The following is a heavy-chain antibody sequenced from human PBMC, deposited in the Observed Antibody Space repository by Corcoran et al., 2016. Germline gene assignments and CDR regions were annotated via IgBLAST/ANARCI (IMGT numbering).Heavy chain of an antibody. CDR3: ARSSGWTYYDFWSGPNHFDY. CDR2: ISAYNGNT. Sequence: QVQLVQSGAEVKKPGASVKVSCKASGYTFTSYGISWVRQAPGQGLEWMGWISAYNGNTNYAQQLQGRVTMTTDTSTSTAYMELRSLRSDDTAVYYCARSSGWTYYDFWSGPNHFDYWGQGTLVTVSS. V-gene: IGHV1-18*01. J-gene: IGHJ4*02. D-gene: IGHD3-3*01. CDR1: GYTFTSYG.